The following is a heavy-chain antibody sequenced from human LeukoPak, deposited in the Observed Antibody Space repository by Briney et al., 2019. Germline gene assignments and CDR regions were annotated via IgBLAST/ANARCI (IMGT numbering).Heavy chain of an antibody. J-gene: IGHJ4*02. V-gene: IGHV3-30*02. D-gene: IGHD3-10*01. CDR3: AKDQGRYSGNYPYYFDY. Sequence: GGSLRLSCAASGFTFSSYGMHWVRQAPGRGLEWVAFIRYDGSNKYYADSVKGRFTISRDNSKNTLYLQMNSLRAEDTAVYYCAKDQGRYSGNYPYYFDYWGQGTLVTVSS. CDR1: GFTFSSYG. CDR2: IRYDGSNK.